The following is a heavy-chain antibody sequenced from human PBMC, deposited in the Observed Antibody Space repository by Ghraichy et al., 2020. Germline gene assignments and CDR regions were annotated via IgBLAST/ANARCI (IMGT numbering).Heavy chain of an antibody. CDR3: ARQSSGSYVYFDY. CDR1: GGSITSGY. J-gene: IGHJ4*02. D-gene: IGHD1-26*01. V-gene: IGHV4-4*07. CDR2: MYTTGST. Sequence: SETLSLTCTVSGGSITSGYWSWIRQPAGRGLEWIGRMYTTGSTNYNPSLKSRVTMSVDTSKNQFSLKLSSVTAADMGVYYCARQSSGSYVYFDYWGQGTLVTVSS.